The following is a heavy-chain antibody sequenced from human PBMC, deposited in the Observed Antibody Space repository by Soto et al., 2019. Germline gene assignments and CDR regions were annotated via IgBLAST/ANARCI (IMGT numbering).Heavy chain of an antibody. CDR1: GYTFTSHW. CDR3: ARERGYDFWSGPGAFDY. J-gene: IGHJ4*02. V-gene: IGHV1-46*01. D-gene: IGHD3-3*01. CDR2: TNPSGGYT. Sequence: SVKVSCKASGYTFTSHWIHWVRQAPGQGLEWMGITNPSGGYTTYAQKFQGRVTVTRDTSTSTVYMELSSLRSEDTAVYYCARERGYDFWSGPGAFDYWGQGTLVTVSS.